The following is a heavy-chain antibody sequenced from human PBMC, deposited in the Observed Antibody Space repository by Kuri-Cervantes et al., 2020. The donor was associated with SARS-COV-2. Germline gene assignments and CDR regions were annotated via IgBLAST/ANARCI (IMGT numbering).Heavy chain of an antibody. CDR1: GFTFSSYA. Sequence: GGSLRLSCAASGFTFSSYAMHWVRQAPGKGLEWVAVISYDGSNKYYADSVKGRFTISRDNSKNTLYLQMNSLRAEDTAVYYCARDIGRSGYDSPSVNDYGDYGDYWGQGTPVTVSS. J-gene: IGHJ4*02. D-gene: IGHD5-12*01. CDR2: ISYDGSNK. V-gene: IGHV3-30-3*01. CDR3: ARDIGRSGYDSPSVNDYGDYGDY.